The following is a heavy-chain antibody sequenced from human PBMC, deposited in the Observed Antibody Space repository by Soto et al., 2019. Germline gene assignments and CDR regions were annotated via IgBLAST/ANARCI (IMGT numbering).Heavy chain of an antibody. D-gene: IGHD2-15*01. CDR3: ARDPQYCFGNECSGFYGLDV. CDR1: GFTFSGYW. V-gene: IGHV3-7*01. Sequence: PGGSLRLSCAAAGFTFSGYWMTWVRRAPGKGLEWMASIKQYGNEKYYEDSLKGRSTISRDNAKKSLYLQMNSLGAEDTAVYYCARDPQYCFGNECSGFYGLDVWGQGTTVTGSS. J-gene: IGHJ6*02. CDR2: IKQYGNEK.